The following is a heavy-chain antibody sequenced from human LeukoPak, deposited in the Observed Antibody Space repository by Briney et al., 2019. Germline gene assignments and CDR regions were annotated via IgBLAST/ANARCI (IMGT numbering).Heavy chain of an antibody. J-gene: IGHJ4*02. CDR2: ISESGGTT. Sequence: GGSLRLSCAASGFTFSGYATNWVRQAPGKGLEWVSSISESGGTTDYADSVKGRFTISRDNSKNTLYLQMNSLRAEDTAVYYCARQWLVNGWGQGTLVTVSS. CDR3: ARQWLVNG. V-gene: IGHV3-23*01. CDR1: GFTFSGYA. D-gene: IGHD6-19*01.